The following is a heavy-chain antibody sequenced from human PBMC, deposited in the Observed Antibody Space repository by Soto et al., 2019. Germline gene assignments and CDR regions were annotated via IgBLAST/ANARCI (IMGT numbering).Heavy chain of an antibody. CDR3: AKGGPDGFCSGGRCYFDY. D-gene: IGHD2-15*01. Sequence: PGGSLRLSCAASGFTFDDYAMHWVRRVPGKGLEWVSSISWNSNIIGYADSVKGRFTISRDNAKNSLYLQMNSLRPEDTALYYCAKGGPDGFCSGGRCYFDYWGQGTVVTVSS. CDR1: GFTFDDYA. V-gene: IGHV3-9*01. CDR2: ISWNSNII. J-gene: IGHJ4*02.